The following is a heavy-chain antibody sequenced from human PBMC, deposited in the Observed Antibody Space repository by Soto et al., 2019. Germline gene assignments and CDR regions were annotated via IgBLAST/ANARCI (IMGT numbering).Heavy chain of an antibody. D-gene: IGHD3-10*01. CDR2: IYYSGST. Sequence: KTSETLSLTCTVSGGSVSSGDYFWSWLRQSPGKRLEWIAYIYYSGSTNYNPSLKSRVTISVDTSKSQVSLTLTSMTAADAALYYCARSPNYYYYGFDVWGQGTAVTVSS. CDR1: GGSVSSGDYF. V-gene: IGHV4-61*08. J-gene: IGHJ6*02. CDR3: ARSPNYYYYGFDV.